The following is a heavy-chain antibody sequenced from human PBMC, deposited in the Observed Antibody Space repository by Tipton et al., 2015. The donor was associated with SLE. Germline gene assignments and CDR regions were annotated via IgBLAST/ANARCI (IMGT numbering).Heavy chain of an antibody. Sequence: GSLRLSCEAAGFRLSSYWMHWVRQAPGKGLEWVSRINSDGTSTAYASSVRGRFTISRENANNTLFLQMHSLRAEDTAVYYCARGYTEYRHYYCAMDVWGQGTTVTVSS. V-gene: IGHV3-74*01. CDR2: INSDGTST. CDR3: ARGYTEYRHYYCAMDV. CDR1: GFRLSSYW. D-gene: IGHD2-2*02. J-gene: IGHJ6*02.